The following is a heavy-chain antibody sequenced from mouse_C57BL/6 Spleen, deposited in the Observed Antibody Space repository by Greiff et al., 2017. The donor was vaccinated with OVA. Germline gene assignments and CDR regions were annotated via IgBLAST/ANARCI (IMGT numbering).Heavy chain of an antibody. J-gene: IGHJ4*01. V-gene: IGHV5-4*01. D-gene: IGHD1-1*01. CDR1: GFTFSSYA. CDR3: ARFTTVVATRAMDY. CDR2: ISDGGSYT. Sequence: EVQVVESGGGLVKPGGSLKLSCAASGFTFSSYAMSWVRQTPEKRLEWVATISDGGSYTYYPDNVKGRFTISRDNAKNNLYLQMSHLKSEDTAMYYCARFTTVVATRAMDYWGQGTSVTVSS.